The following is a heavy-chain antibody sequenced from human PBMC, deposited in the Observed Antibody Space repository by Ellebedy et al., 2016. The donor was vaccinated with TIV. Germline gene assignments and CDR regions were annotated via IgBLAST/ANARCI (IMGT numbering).Heavy chain of an antibody. J-gene: IGHJ4*02. CDR2: IYSGGQT. Sequence: GESLKISCAASGVTVSNNYMCWVRQAPGKGLEWVALIYSGGQTNYADSMKGRFTISRDNSKNTLYLQMSGLRSEDTAIYYCARDPIDGVPDYFDSWGQGTLVTVSP. CDR3: ARDPIDGVPDYFDS. D-gene: IGHD1-26*01. V-gene: IGHV3-53*05. CDR1: GVTVSNNY.